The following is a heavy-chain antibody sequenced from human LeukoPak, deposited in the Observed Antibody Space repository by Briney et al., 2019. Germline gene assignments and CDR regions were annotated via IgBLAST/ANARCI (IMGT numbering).Heavy chain of an antibody. V-gene: IGHV3-53*01. CDR1: GFTVSDYY. Sequence: PGGSLRPSCAASGFTVSDYYMNWVRQAPGKGLERVSVIYRGGFTYYADPVKGRFTISRDNSRNILYVQMSSLRVEDTAIYYCAKERENYFEFDFWGQGTLVTVSS. J-gene: IGHJ4*02. CDR2: IYRGGFT. CDR3: AKERENYFEFDF. D-gene: IGHD1-7*01.